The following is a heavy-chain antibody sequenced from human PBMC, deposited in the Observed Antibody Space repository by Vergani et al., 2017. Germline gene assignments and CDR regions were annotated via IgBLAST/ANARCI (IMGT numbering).Heavy chain of an antibody. CDR3: ARGPGIVEYWFDP. D-gene: IGHD3-16*02. CDR2: IIPNFSPA. V-gene: IGHV1-69*12. Sequence: QVQLVQSGAEVKKPGSSVRVSCKTSGGAFSTYAINWVRQAPGQGLEWMGAIIPNFSPARSAQKFQGRVTITADESTRTVYMELNSLRSDDSAVYYCARGPGIVEYWFDPWGQGTLVTVSS. J-gene: IGHJ5*02. CDR1: GGAFSTYA.